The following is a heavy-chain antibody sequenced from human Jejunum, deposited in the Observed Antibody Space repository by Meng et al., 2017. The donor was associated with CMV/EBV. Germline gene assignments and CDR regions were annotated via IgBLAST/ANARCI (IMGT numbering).Heavy chain of an antibody. Sequence: SGFTFTTWMPWVRQAPGEGLVWVARISHDGSRTTYANSVKGRFTLSRDNAKNTLFLQMNSLRVEDTAVYFCARGPDHSSRWYGLDSWGQGTLVTVSS. V-gene: IGHV3-74*01. CDR3: ARGPDHSSRWYGLDS. CDR1: GFTFTTW. J-gene: IGHJ4*02. CDR2: ISHDGSRT. D-gene: IGHD6-13*01.